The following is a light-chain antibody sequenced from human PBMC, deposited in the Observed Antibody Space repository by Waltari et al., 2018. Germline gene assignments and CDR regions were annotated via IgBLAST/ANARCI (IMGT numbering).Light chain of an antibody. CDR2: GST. V-gene: IGLV1-40*01. CDR3: QSYDTTLSVV. Sequence: QSVLTRPPSVSGAPGQRVTISCTGSGSNIGAGYDVHWYQQLPRAAPKLLIYGSTSRPLGVPDRFFGSTSGTSAFLAITGLQAEDEADYYCQSYDTTLSVVFGGGTKLTVL. J-gene: IGLJ3*02. CDR1: GSNIGAGYD.